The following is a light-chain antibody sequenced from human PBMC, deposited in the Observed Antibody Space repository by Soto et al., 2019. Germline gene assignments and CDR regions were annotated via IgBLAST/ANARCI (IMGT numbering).Light chain of an antibody. CDR1: QSVSSSY. CDR2: GAS. Sequence: EVVLTQSPVTLSFSPGERGTLSCSASQSVSSSYLAWYQQKPGQAPRLLIYGASSRATGIPDRFSGSGSGTDFTLTISRLEPEDFAVYYCQQYGSSPWTFGQGTKVDI. CDR3: QQYGSSPWT. J-gene: IGKJ1*01. V-gene: IGKV3-20*01.